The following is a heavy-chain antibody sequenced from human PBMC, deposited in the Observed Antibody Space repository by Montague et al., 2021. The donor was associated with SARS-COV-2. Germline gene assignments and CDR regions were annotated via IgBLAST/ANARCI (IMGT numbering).Heavy chain of an antibody. CDR1: GFTLSAYT. CDR3: ARGSSGWHDGIDD. J-gene: IGHJ4*02. Sequence: SLRLSCAASGFTLSAYTMNWVRQAPGKGLEWVSSIGGSSGFRDYTDSVKGRFTITRDNANNSLFLEMDSLRAEDTAVYYCARGSSGWHDGIDDWGQGARVTVSS. D-gene: IGHD6-19*01. V-gene: IGHV3-21*01. CDR2: IGGSSGFR.